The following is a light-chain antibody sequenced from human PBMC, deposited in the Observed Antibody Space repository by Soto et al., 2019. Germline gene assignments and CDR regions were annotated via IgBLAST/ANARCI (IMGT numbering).Light chain of an antibody. V-gene: IGKV3-11*01. Sequence: EIVLTQSPATLSLSPGERATLSCRASQSVSSYLAWYQQKPGQAPRLLIYDASNRATGIPARFSCSGSGTDFTLTISSLEPEDFAVYYCQQRSNWTLTFGGGTKVNIK. CDR3: QQRSNWTLT. CDR2: DAS. CDR1: QSVSSY. J-gene: IGKJ4*01.